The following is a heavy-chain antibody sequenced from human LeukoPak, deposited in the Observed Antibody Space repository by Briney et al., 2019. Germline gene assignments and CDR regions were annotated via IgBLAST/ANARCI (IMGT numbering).Heavy chain of an antibody. CDR1: GGTFSSYA. J-gene: IGHJ4*02. V-gene: IGHV1-69*05. D-gene: IGHD6-19*01. CDR3: ARGAVAGTTPFDY. Sequence: SVKVSCKASGGTFSSYAISWVRQAPGQGLEWMGGIIPIFGTANYAQKFQGRVTITTDESTSTAYMELSSLRSEDTAVYYCARGAVAGTTPFDYWGQGTLVTVSS. CDR2: IIPIFGTA.